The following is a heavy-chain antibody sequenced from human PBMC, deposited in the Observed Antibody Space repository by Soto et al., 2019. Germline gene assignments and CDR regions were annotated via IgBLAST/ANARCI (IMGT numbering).Heavy chain of an antibody. D-gene: IGHD3-22*01. J-gene: IGHJ6*02. CDR3: ARDTYYYDSSGYYYYGMDV. CDR1: GFTFSSYA. CDR2: ISYDGSNK. V-gene: IGHV3-30-3*01. Sequence: GGSLRLSCAASGFTFSSYAMHWVCQAPGKGLEWVAVISYDGSNKYYADSVKGRFTISRDNSKNTLYLQMNSLRAEDTAVYYCARDTYYYDSSGYYYYGMDVWGQGTTVTVSS.